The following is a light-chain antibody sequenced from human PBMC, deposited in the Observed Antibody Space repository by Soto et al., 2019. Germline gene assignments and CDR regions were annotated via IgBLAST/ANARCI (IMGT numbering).Light chain of an antibody. CDR3: QQLNSYPRT. J-gene: IGKJ1*01. V-gene: IGKV1-9*01. Sequence: DIQLTQSPSFLSASVGDRVTITCRASQGISSYLAWYQQKPGQAPKLLIYAPSTLQSGVPSRFSGSGSGTEFTLTISSLQPEEFATYYCQQLNSYPRTFGQGTKVEI. CDR1: QGISSY. CDR2: APS.